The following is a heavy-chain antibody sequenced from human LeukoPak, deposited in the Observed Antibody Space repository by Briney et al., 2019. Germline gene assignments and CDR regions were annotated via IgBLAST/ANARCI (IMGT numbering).Heavy chain of an antibody. V-gene: IGHV4-38-2*02. CDR2: IYHSGST. D-gene: IGHD3-10*01. J-gene: IGHJ3*02. CDR1: AYSISSDHS. CDR3: ARGPMVRGVIILGSGVGAFDI. Sequence: PSETLSLTCSVSAYSISSDHSWGWIRQPPGKGLEWIANIYHSGSTYYNPSLKSRATVSVDTSKNQFSLKLSSVTAADTAVYYCARGPMVRGVIILGSGVGAFDIWGQGTMVTVSS.